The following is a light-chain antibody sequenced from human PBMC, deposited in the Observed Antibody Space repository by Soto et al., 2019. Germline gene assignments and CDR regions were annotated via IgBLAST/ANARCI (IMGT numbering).Light chain of an antibody. CDR1: SNDVGGHNY. J-gene: IGLJ1*01. Sequence: QSALTQPASVSGSPGQSITISCTGNSNDVGGHNYVSWYQQHPGKAPKVMIYEVTNRPSGVSNRFSGSKSGNTASLTISGLQAEDEADYYCSSYSSSSTLRVFGTGTKLTVL. CDR2: EVT. CDR3: SSYSSSSTLRV. V-gene: IGLV2-14*01.